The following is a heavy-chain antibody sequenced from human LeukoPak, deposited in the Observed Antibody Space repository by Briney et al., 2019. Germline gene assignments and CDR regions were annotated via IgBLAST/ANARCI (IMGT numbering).Heavy chain of an antibody. CDR2: ISAYNGNT. CDR3: ARWVAYCGGDCYLPDY. J-gene: IGHJ4*02. Sequence: ASVKVSCKASGYIFTNYLITWVRQAPGQGLEWMGWISAYNGNTNYAQKLQGRVTMTTDTSTSTANMELRSLRSDDTAVYYCARWVAYCGGDCYLPDYWGQGTLVTVSS. V-gene: IGHV1-18*01. CDR1: GYIFTNYL. D-gene: IGHD2-21*02.